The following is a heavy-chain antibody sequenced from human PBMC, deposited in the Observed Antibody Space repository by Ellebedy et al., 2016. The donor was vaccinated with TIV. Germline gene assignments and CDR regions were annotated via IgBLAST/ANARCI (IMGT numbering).Heavy chain of an antibody. Sequence: SVKVSCXASGGTFSNSAISWVRQAPGQGLDWMGGIIPIFGKANYAQKFQGRVTITADESTSTAYMELSSLRSEDTAVYYCARDYYDSSGYLDAFDIWGQGTMVTVSS. J-gene: IGHJ3*02. CDR1: GGTFSNSA. V-gene: IGHV1-69*13. D-gene: IGHD3-22*01. CDR3: ARDYYDSSGYLDAFDI. CDR2: IIPIFGKA.